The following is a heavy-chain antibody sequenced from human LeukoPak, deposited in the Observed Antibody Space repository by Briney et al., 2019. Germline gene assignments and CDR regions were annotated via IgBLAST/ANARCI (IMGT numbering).Heavy chain of an antibody. D-gene: IGHD2-15*01. V-gene: IGHV3-23*01. CDR2: ISGSGGST. J-gene: IGHJ6*02. CDR1: GFTFSSYA. Sequence: PGGSLRPSCAASGFTFSSYAMSWVRQAPGKGLEWVSAISGSGGSTYYADSVKGRFTISRDNSKNTLYLQMNSLRAEDAAVYYCAKPYCSGGSCYSAYYYYGMDVWGQGTTVTVSS. CDR3: AKPYCSGGSCYSAYYYYGMDV.